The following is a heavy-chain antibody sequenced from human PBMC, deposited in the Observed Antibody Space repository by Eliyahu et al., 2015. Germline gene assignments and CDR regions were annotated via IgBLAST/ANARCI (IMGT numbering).Heavy chain of an antibody. Sequence: QVQLVQSGAEVKKPGASVKVSCKASGYTFTSXYMXWVRQAPGQGLEWMGXXNPSGGSTSYAQKFQGRVTMTRDTSTSTVYMELSSLRSEDTAVYYCARGDDYGDYGFVYWGQGTLVTVSP. D-gene: IGHD4-17*01. CDR1: GYTFTSXY. CDR2: XNPSGGST. V-gene: IGHV1-46*01. J-gene: IGHJ4*02. CDR3: ARGDDYGDYGFVY.